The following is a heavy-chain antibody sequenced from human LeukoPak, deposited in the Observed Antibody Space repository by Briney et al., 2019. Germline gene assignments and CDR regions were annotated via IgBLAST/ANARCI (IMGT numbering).Heavy chain of an antibody. CDR2: IYPGDSDT. CDR1: GYSFTSYW. D-gene: IGHD3-10*01. Sequence: GESLKISCKGSGYSFTSYWIGWGRQMPGKGLEGMGIIYPGDSDTRYSPSFQGQVTFSADKSISTAYLQWSSLRASDTAMYYSAIGCFGKFFDNWGQGTLVTVSS. V-gene: IGHV5-51*01. CDR3: AIGCFGKFFDN. J-gene: IGHJ4*02.